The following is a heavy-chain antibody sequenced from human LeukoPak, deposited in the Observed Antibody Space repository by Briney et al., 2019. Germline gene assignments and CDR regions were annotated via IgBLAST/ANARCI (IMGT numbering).Heavy chain of an antibody. V-gene: IGHV1-2*06. CDR3: AAPGGSLDY. Sequence: ASVKVSCKASGYTFTGYSMHWVRQAPGQGLEWMGRIDPNTGDTKYAQRFLGRVTMTRDTSITTAYMELSRLRSDDTAVYYCAAPGGSLDYWGQGTLVTVSS. J-gene: IGHJ4*02. D-gene: IGHD3-10*01. CDR1: GYTFTGYS. CDR2: IDPNTGDT.